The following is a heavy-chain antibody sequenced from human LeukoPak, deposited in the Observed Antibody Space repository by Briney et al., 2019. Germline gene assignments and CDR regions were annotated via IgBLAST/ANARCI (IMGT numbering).Heavy chain of an antibody. CDR1: GFTFSTYT. D-gene: IGHD5-12*01. V-gene: IGHV3-21*06. Sequence: GGSLRLSCAASGFTFSTYTLTGVRQAPGKGLEWVSSVDSSSSYIHYADSVKGRFTTSRDNAKNSMYLDMNSLRVEDTAVYYCVREGAKRGYSGYDAMYWGQGALVIVSS. J-gene: IGHJ4*02. CDR3: VREGAKRGYSGYDAMY. CDR2: VDSSSSYI.